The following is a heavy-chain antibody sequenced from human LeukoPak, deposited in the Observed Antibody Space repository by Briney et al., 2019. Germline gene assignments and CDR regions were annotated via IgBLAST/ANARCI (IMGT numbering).Heavy chain of an antibody. D-gene: IGHD3-3*01. CDR1: GFTFSSYG. Sequence: GGSLRLSCAASGFTFSSYGMHWVRQAPGKGLEWVAVIWYDGSNKYYADSVKGRFTISRDNSKNTLDLQMNSLRAKDTAVYYCARDRSYDFWSGYSTTDYWGQGTLVTVSS. J-gene: IGHJ4*02. CDR2: IWYDGSNK. V-gene: IGHV3-33*01. CDR3: ARDRSYDFWSGYSTTDY.